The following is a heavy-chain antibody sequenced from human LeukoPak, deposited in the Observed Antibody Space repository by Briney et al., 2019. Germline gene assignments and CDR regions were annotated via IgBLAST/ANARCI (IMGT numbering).Heavy chain of an antibody. CDR1: GDTIHSYY. V-gene: IGHV4-59*01. J-gene: IGHJ4*02. CDR2: IYYSGNT. CDR3: ARGSLRFDY. Sequence: SETLSLTCTVSGDTIHSYYWSWIRQSPGKGLDWIGQIYYSGNTEYNPSLRGRVTISVDTSKNQFSLQLNSVTAADTAVYYCARGSLRFDYWGQGALVTVSS.